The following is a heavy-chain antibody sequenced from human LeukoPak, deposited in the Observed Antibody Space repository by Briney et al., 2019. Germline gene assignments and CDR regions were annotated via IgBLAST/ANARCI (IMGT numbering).Heavy chain of an antibody. J-gene: IGHJ3*01. V-gene: IGHV3-7*03. CDR1: GFTFSGFW. Sequence: GGSLRLSCAVSGFTFSGFWMSWSRQAPGKGLEWVASINSDGSEGYYADVVKGRFTISRDNAKNSLYLQINSLRAEDTAVYYCARSSYSSSSSVWGQGTMVTVSS. CDR2: INSDGSEG. CDR3: ARSSYSSSSSV. D-gene: IGHD6-6*01.